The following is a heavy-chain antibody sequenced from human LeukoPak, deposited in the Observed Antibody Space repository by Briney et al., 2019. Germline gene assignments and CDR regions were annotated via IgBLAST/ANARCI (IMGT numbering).Heavy chain of an antibody. CDR2: IYYSGST. J-gene: IGHJ5*02. CDR3: ARDAPPCSGVRNACPLGWFDP. V-gene: IGHV4-30-4*07. CDR1: GGSISSGGYS. Sequence: PSETLSLTCAVSGGSISSGGYSWSWIRQPPGKGLEWIGYIYYSGSTYYNPSLKSRVTISVDTSKNQFSLKLSSVTAADTAVYYCARDAPPCSGVRNACPLGWFDPWGQGTLVTVSS. D-gene: IGHD2-15*01.